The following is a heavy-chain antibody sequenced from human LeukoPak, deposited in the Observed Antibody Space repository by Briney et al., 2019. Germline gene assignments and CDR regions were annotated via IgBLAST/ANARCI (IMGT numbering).Heavy chain of an antibody. D-gene: IGHD3-3*01. V-gene: IGHV4-59*08. J-gene: IGHJ3*02. Sequence: SETLSLTCTVSGGSISSYYWSWIRQPPGKGLEWIGYIYYSGSTNYNPSLKSRVTISVDTSKNQFSLKLSSVTAADTAVYYCARLGYDFWSGYTDAFDIWGQGTMVTVSS. CDR1: GGSISSYY. CDR2: IYYSGST. CDR3: ARLGYDFWSGYTDAFDI.